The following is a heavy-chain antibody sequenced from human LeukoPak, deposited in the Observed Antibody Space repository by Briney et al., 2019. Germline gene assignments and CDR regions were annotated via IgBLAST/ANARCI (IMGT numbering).Heavy chain of an antibody. V-gene: IGHV3-23*01. Sequence: GGSLRHSCAPSGLTFSSYAMRWVRRAPGKGLECVSVITGSGDSTYYADSVKGRFTISRDNSKNTLFLQMNSLRAEDTAVYYCAKGHSDYGTGFDQWGQGTLVSISS. J-gene: IGHJ4*02. D-gene: IGHD4-17*01. CDR2: ITGSGDST. CDR3: AKGHSDYGTGFDQ. CDR1: GLTFSSYA.